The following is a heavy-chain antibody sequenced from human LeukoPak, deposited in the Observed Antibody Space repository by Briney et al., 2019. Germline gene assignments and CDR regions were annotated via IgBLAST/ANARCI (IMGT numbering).Heavy chain of an antibody. J-gene: IGHJ4*02. CDR3: ARERDYYGSGSYPWDY. V-gene: IGHV4-39*07. D-gene: IGHD3-10*01. CDR1: GGSISSSSSY. CDR2: IYYSGST. Sequence: SETLSLTCTVSGGSISSSSSYWGWIRQPPGKGLEWIGTIYYSGSTYHNPPLKSRVTISVDTSKNQFSLKLSSVTAADTAVYYCARERDYYGSGSYPWDYWGQGTLVTVSS.